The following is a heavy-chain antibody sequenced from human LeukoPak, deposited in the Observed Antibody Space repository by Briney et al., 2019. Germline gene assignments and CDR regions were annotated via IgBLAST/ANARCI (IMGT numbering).Heavy chain of an antibody. CDR3: ARDLRGYSYGYVDY. J-gene: IGHJ4*02. CDR2: IIPILGIA. D-gene: IGHD5-18*01. Sequence: SVKVSCKASGGTFSSYAISWVRQAPGQGLEWMGRIIPILGIANYAQKFQGRVTITADKSTSTAYMELSSLRSEDTAVYYCARDLRGYSYGYVDYWGQGTLVTVSS. V-gene: IGHV1-69*04. CDR1: GGTFSSYA.